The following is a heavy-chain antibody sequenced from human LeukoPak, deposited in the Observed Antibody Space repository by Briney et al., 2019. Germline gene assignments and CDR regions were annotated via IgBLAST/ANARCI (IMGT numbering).Heavy chain of an antibody. CDR2: IIPIFGTA. D-gene: IGHD3-10*01. CDR1: GGTFSSYA. V-gene: IGHV1-69*05. J-gene: IGHJ5*02. Sequence: ASVKVSCKASGGTFSSYAISWVRQAPGQGLEWMGGIIPIFGTANYAQKFQGRVTITTDESTSTAYMELSSLRSEDTAVYYCARDGGPPIWFGDHNWFDPWGQGTLVTVSS. CDR3: ARDGGPPIWFGDHNWFDP.